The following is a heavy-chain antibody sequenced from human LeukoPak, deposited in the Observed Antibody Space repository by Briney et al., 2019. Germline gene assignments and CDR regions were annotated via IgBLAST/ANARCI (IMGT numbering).Heavy chain of an antibody. J-gene: IGHJ4*02. Sequence: SETLSLICTVSGGSISSYYWSWIRQPAGKGLERIGRIYTSGSTNYNASLKSRVSMSVDTSKNQFSLKLSSVTAADTAVFYCARENSGSYREFDYWGQGTLVTVSS. CDR3: ARENSGSYREFDY. D-gene: IGHD1-26*01. V-gene: IGHV4-4*07. CDR2: IYTSGST. CDR1: GGSISSYY.